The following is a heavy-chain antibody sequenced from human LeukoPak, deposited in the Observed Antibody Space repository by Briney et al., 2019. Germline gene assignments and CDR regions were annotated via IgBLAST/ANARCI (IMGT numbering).Heavy chain of an antibody. D-gene: IGHD3-22*01. CDR2: IDSDGSSI. J-gene: IGHJ3*02. V-gene: IGHV3-74*01. CDR1: GFTFSSYW. CDR3: ARNYYVSSGYSDAFDI. Sequence: GGSLRLSCAASGFTFSSYWMHWVRQAPGKGLVWVSRIDSDGSSISYADSVKGRFTISRDNAKNTLYLQMNSLRAEDTAVYYCARNYYVSSGYSDAFDIWGQGTMVTVSS.